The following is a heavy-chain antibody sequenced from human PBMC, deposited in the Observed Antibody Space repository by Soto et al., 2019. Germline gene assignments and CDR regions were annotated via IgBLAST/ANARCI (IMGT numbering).Heavy chain of an antibody. V-gene: IGHV3-21*01. J-gene: IGHJ4*02. Sequence: LSLTCAASGFTFSSYSMNWVRQAPGKGLEWVSSISSSSSYIYYADSVKGRFTISRDNAKNSLYLQMNSLRAEDTAVYYCARETSCSSTSCYDLLFDYWGQGTLVTVSS. CDR2: ISSSSSYI. CDR1: GFTFSSYS. D-gene: IGHD2-2*01. CDR3: ARETSCSSTSCYDLLFDY.